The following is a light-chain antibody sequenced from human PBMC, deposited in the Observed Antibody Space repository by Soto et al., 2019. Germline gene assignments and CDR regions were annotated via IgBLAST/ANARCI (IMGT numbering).Light chain of an antibody. CDR3: SSYTSSSTPYVV. Sequence: QSALTQPASGSGAPGQSITISCTGTSSDVGGYNYVSWYQQHPGKAPKLMIYEVSNRPSGVSNRFSGSKSGNTSSLTISGLQAEYEADYYCSSYTSSSTPYVVFGGGTKLTVL. CDR2: EVS. J-gene: IGLJ2*01. V-gene: IGLV2-14*01. CDR1: SSDVGGYNY.